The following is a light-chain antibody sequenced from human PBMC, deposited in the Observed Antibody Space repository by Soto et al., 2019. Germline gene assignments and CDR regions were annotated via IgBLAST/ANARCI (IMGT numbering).Light chain of an antibody. CDR1: SSDVGGYNY. Sequence: QSALTQPRSVSGSPGQSVTISCTGTSSDVGGYNYVSWYQQHPGKAPKLMIYDVSKRPSGVPDSFSGSKSGNTASLTISGLQAEDEADYYCCSYAGSYTFEVFGTGTKLTVL. V-gene: IGLV2-11*01. CDR3: CSYAGSYTFEV. CDR2: DVS. J-gene: IGLJ1*01.